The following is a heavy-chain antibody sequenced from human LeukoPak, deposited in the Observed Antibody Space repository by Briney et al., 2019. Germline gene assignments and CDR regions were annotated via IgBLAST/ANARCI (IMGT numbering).Heavy chain of an antibody. J-gene: IGHJ6*03. V-gene: IGHV4-38-2*02. CDR2: IYHSGST. CDR3: ASSVAGYSSSSGQEDYYYYMDV. D-gene: IGHD6-6*01. Sequence: SETLSLTCTVSGYSISSGYDWGWIRQPPGKGLEWIGSIYHSGSTYYNPSLKSRVTISVDTSKNQFSLKLSSVTAADTAVYYCASSVAGYSSSSGQEDYYYYMDVWGKGTTVTVSS. CDR1: GYSISSGYD.